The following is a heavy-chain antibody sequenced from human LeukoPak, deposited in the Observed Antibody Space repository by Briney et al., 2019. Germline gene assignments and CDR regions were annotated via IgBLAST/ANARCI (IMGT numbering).Heavy chain of an antibody. D-gene: IGHD3-22*01. CDR2: IHSGGTT. CDR3: ARESGPQYYDSRDENPLYNWFDP. CDR1: GGSISSSSYY. J-gene: IGHJ5*02. V-gene: IGHV3-66*01. Sequence: ETLSLTCTVSGGSISSSSYYWGWIRQPPGKGLEWVSVIHSGGTTEYADSVRGRFTISRDNSKNTLYLQMNSLTSEDTAVYYCARESGPQYYDSRDENPLYNWFDPWGQGTLVTVSS.